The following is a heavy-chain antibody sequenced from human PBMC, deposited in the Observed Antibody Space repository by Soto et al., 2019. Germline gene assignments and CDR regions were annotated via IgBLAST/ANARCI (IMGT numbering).Heavy chain of an antibody. CDR3: ARGYYYDSSGYYKAPPRDAFDI. D-gene: IGHD3-22*01. V-gene: IGHV1-3*01. J-gene: IGHJ3*02. Sequence: ASVKVSCKASGYTFTSYAMHWVRQAPGQRLEWMGWINAGNGNTKYSQKFHGRVTITRDTSASTAYMELSSLRSEDTAVYYCARGYYYDSSGYYKAPPRDAFDIWGQGTMVTVSS. CDR1: GYTFTSYA. CDR2: INAGNGNT.